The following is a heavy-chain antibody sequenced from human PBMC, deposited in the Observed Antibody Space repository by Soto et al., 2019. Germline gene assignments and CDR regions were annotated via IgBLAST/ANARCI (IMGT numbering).Heavy chain of an antibody. J-gene: IGHJ4*02. V-gene: IGHV3-48*01. CDR1: GVTFSSYS. Sequence: PGGSLRLSCAASGVTFSSYSMNWVRQAPGKGLEWVSYISSSSSTIYYADSVKGRFTISRDNAKNSLYLQMNSLRAEDTAVYYCARDLDWNYFDYWGQGTLVTVSS. CDR2: ISSSSSTI. D-gene: IGHD3-3*01. CDR3: ARDLDWNYFDY.